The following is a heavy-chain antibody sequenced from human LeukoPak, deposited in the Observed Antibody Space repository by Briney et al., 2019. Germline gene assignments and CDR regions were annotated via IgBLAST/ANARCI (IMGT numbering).Heavy chain of an antibody. CDR2: IDPNSGGT. V-gene: IGHV1-2*02. D-gene: IGHD6-19*01. J-gene: IGHJ4*02. CDR3: ARWRGYVSGWSGPFDD. CDR1: GYTFTGHY. Sequence: SVKVSCKASGYTFTGHYMHWVRQAPGQGLEWMGWIDPNSGGTNYAQKLQGRVTMTRDTSISTAYMELSSLRSDDTAVYYCARWRGYVSGWSGPFDDWGQGTLVTVSS.